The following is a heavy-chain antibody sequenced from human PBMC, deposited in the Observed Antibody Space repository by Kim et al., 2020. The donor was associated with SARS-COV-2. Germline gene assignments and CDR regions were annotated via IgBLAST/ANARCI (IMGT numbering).Heavy chain of an antibody. CDR3: AKSANVVVTAIYSAFDI. CDR2: ISYDGSNK. D-gene: IGHD2-21*02. J-gene: IGHJ3*02. V-gene: IGHV3-30*18. CDR1: GFTFSSYG. Sequence: GGSLRLSCAASGFTFSSYGMHWVRQAPGKGLEWVAVISYDGSNKYYADSVKGRFTISRDNSKNTLYLQMNSLRAEDTAVYYCAKSANVVVTAIYSAFDIWGQGTMVTVSS.